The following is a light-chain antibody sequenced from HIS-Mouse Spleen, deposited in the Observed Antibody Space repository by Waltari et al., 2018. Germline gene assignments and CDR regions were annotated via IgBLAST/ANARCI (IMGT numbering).Light chain of an antibody. CDR3: QQYNSYPRT. V-gene: IGKV1-8*01. CDR2: AAS. J-gene: IGKJ4*02. Sequence: AIRMTQSPSPLSASLGDRVTITCRASQGISSYLAWYQQKPGKAPKLLIYAASSLQSGVPSRFSGSGSGTDFTLTISSLQSEDFATYYCQQYNSYPRTFGRGTKVEIK. CDR1: QGISSY.